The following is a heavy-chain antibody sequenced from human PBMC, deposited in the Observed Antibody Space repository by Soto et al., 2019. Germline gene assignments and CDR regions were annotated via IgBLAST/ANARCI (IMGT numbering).Heavy chain of an antibody. Sequence: GWSLRLSCAASGFTFSRYAMSWVRQAPGKGLEWVSAISGSGGSTYYADSVKGRFTISRDNSKNTLYLQMNSLRAEDTAVYYCAKDGCSGGSCYYSFYYYYYGMDVWGQGTTVTVSS. CDR2: ISGSGGST. CDR1: GFTFSRYA. J-gene: IGHJ6*02. CDR3: AKDGCSGGSCYYSFYYYYYGMDV. D-gene: IGHD2-15*01. V-gene: IGHV3-23*01.